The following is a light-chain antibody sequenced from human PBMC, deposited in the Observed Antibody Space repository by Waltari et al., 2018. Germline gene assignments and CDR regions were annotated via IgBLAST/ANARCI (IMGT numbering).Light chain of an antibody. CDR1: QSVTSNY. CDR2: GAS. Sequence: ESVLTQSPGTLSLSPGERATLSCRASQSVTSNYLAWYQQKPDQAPRLLLYGASSRATGVPDRFSGSGSGTDFTLTISRLEPEDFAVYYCQQYGSSVYTFGQGTRLQIK. CDR3: QQYGSSVYT. V-gene: IGKV3-20*01. J-gene: IGKJ2*01.